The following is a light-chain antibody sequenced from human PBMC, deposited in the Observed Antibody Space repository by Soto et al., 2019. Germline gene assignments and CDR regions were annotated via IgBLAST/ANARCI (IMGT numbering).Light chain of an antibody. CDR2: VAS. CDR3: QRHKRDTT. Sequence: DIQLTQSPSFLSASVGDRVSITCRASQDISNYLAWYQQKPGKAPKLLIYVASTLQSGIPSRFSGSVSGTEFTLTISSLPPDDFANYYYQRHKRDTTFGQGTKLEIK. CDR1: QDISNY. V-gene: IGKV1-9*01. J-gene: IGKJ2*01.